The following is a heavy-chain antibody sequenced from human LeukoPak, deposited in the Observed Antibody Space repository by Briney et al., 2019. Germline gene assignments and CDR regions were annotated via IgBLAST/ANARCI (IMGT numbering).Heavy chain of an antibody. CDR1: GYTFTSYG. J-gene: IGHJ3*02. V-gene: IGHV1-18*01. Sequence: ASVKVSCKASGYTFTSYGISWVRQAPGQGLQWMGWISVYNGNTNYAQKLQGRVTMTTDTSTSTAYMELRSLRPDDTAVYYCARTTSYFDSSGYYPIWGQGTMVTVSS. CDR3: ARTTSYFDSSGYYPI. CDR2: ISVYNGNT. D-gene: IGHD3-22*01.